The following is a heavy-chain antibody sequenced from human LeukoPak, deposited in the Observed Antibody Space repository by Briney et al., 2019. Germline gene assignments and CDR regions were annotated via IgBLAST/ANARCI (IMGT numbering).Heavy chain of an antibody. V-gene: IGHV3-21*01. CDR3: ARDPNLYDILTGIFDY. D-gene: IGHD3-9*01. Sequence: GGSRRLSCAASGFTFSSYSMNWVRQAPEKGLEWVSSISSSSSYIYYADSVKGRSTISRDNAKNSLYLQMNSLRDEDTAVYYCARDPNLYDILTGIFDYWGQGTLVTVSS. CDR1: GFTFSSYS. CDR2: ISSSSSYI. J-gene: IGHJ4*02.